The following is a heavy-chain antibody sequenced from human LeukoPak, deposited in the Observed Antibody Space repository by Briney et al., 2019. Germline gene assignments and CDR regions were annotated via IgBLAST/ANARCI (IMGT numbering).Heavy chain of an antibody. CDR1: GYTFTSYD. CDR3: ARATDYPWYFDY. D-gene: IGHD4-11*01. J-gene: IGHJ4*02. V-gene: IGHV1-8*02. CDR2: MNPNSGNT. Sequence: ASVKVSCKASGYTFTSYDINWVRQATGQGLEWMGWMNPNSGNTGYAQKFQGRVTMTRDTSISTAYMELSRLRSDDTAVYYCARATDYPWYFDYWGQGTLVTVSS.